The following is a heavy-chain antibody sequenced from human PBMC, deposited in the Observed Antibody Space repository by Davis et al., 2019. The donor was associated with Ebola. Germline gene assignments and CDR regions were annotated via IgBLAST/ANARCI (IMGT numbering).Heavy chain of an antibody. CDR1: GYSFTTFS. CDR2: INADNGDT. J-gene: IGHJ4*02. Sequence: AASVKVSCKASGYSFTTFSLHWVRQAPGQGLEWMGWINADNGDTKYSQNFQGRVTITADESTRTAYMELNGLRSEDTAVYYCAHLGPQRYCSGGGCHGYLDYWGQGTLVTVSS. CDR3: AHLGPQRYCSGGGCHGYLDY. V-gene: IGHV1-3*01. D-gene: IGHD2-15*01.